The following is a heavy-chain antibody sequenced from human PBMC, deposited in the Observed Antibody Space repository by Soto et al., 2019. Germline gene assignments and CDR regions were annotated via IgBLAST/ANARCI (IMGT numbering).Heavy chain of an antibody. CDR3: VRSLGADYGDYQYFDY. D-gene: IGHD4-17*01. CDR1: GYTFTSYG. J-gene: IGHJ4*02. CDR2: ISAYNGNT. V-gene: IGHV1-18*01. Sequence: QVQLVQSGAEVKKPGASVKVSCKASGYTFTSYGISWVRQAPGQGLEWMGWISAYNGNTNYAQKLQGRVTMTTDTSTSTADMELRSLRSDDTAVYYCVRSLGADYGDYQYFDYWGQGTLGTVSS.